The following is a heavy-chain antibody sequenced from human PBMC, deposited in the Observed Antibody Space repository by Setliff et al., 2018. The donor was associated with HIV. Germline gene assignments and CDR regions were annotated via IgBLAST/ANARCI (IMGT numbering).Heavy chain of an antibody. CDR1: GDSIASGRSY. V-gene: IGHV4-39*07. D-gene: IGHD3-10*01. Sequence: LSLTCTVSGDSIASGRSYWSWIRQHPGRGLEWIAEVNHSGGTNHNPSLKSRITISVDTSKKQVSLKLTSVTAADTAIYYCARAGNFGDWDGFDVWGQGTMVTVSS. CDR2: VNHSGGT. J-gene: IGHJ3*01. CDR3: ARAGNFGDWDGFDV.